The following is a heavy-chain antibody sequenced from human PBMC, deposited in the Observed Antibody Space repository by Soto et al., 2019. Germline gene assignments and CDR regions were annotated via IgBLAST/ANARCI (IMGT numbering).Heavy chain of an antibody. D-gene: IGHD1-7*01. CDR2: ISSSSSYI. V-gene: IGHV3-21*01. J-gene: IGHJ3*02. CDR1: GFTFSSYS. Sequence: GGSLRLSCAASGFTFSSYSMNWVRQAPGKGLEWVSSISSSSSYIYYADSVKGRFTISRDNAKNSLYLQMNSLRAEDTAVYYCARDEGTTKLSDAFDIWGQGTMVTVSS. CDR3: ARDEGTTKLSDAFDI.